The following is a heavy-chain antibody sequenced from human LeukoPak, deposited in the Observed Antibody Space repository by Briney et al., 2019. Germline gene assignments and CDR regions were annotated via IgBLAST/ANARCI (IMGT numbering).Heavy chain of an antibody. CDR1: GYTFSSYG. D-gene: IGHD4-23*01. Sequence: ASVKVSCKASGYTFSSYGVVWVRQAPGQGLEWMGWISAYNGNTNYAQSLQGRVTMTTDTSTSTAYMELRSLRSDDTVVYYCARVPGGNTDWFDPWGQGTLVTVSS. CDR3: ARVPGGNTDWFDP. CDR2: ISAYNGNT. J-gene: IGHJ5*02. V-gene: IGHV1-18*01.